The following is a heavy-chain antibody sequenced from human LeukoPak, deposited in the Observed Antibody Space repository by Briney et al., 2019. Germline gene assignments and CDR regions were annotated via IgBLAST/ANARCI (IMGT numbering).Heavy chain of an antibody. CDR1: GFTFSSYA. Sequence: GGSLRLSCAASGFTFSSYAMHWVRQAPGKGLEWVAVISYDGSNKYYADSVKGRFTISRDNSKNTLYLQMNSLRAEDTAVYYCAREYEDTAMGLDYWGQGTLVTVSS. CDR2: ISYDGSNK. CDR3: AREYEDTAMGLDY. J-gene: IGHJ4*02. V-gene: IGHV3-30*04. D-gene: IGHD5-18*01.